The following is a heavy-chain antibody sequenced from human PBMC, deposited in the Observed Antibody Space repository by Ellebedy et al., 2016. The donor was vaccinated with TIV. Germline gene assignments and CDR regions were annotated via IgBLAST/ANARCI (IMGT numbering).Heavy chain of an antibody. V-gene: IGHV1-8*01. CDR3: ARGGYSYGSGDFDY. Sequence: ASVKVSCKASGYTFTSYDINWVRQATGQGLEWMGWMNPNSGNTGYAQKFQGRVTMIRNTSISTAYMDLSSLRSEDTAVYYCARGGYSYGSGDFDYWGQGTLVTVSS. D-gene: IGHD5-18*01. CDR2: MNPNSGNT. J-gene: IGHJ4*02. CDR1: GYTFTSYD.